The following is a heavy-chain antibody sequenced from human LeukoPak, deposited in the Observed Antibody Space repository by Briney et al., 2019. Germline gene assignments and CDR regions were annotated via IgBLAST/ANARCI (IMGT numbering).Heavy chain of an antibody. CDR3: ARHGVNQNYDY. Sequence: SETLSLTCTVSGGSISSSNCLWAWIRQPPGKGLEWIGNIHYSGRAYYNPSLKSRVTISLDTSENQFSLKLNSVTAADTAVYYCARHGVNQNYDYWGRGTLVAVSS. V-gene: IGHV4-39*01. J-gene: IGHJ4*02. D-gene: IGHD2-21*01. CDR2: IHYSGRA. CDR1: GGSISSSNCL.